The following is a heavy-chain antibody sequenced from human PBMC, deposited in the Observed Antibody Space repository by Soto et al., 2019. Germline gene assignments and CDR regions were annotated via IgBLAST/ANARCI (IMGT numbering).Heavy chain of an antibody. V-gene: IGHV1-8*01. CDR2: MNPNSGNT. D-gene: IGHD2-2*01. CDR1: GYTFTSYD. CDR3: ARGDIVVVPAATGTPWFDP. Sequence: QVQLVQSGAEVKKPGASVKVSCKASGYTFTSYDINWVRQATGQGLERMGWMNPNSGNTGYAQKFQGRVTMTRNTSISTAYMELSSLRSEDTAVYYCARGDIVVVPAATGTPWFDPWGQGTLVTVSS. J-gene: IGHJ5*02.